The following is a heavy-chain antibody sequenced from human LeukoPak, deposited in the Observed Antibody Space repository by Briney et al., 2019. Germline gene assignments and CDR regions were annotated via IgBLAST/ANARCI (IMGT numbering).Heavy chain of an antibody. CDR1: GFTFSSFA. D-gene: IGHD2-21*02. V-gene: IGHV3-30-3*01. Sequence: PGGSLRLSCAASGFTFSSFAMHWVRQAPGKGLEWVAVISDDGSNKYYADSVKGRFTISRDNSKNTLYLQMNSLRAEDTAVYYCARVQTKPHIVVVTAVNDAFDIWGQGTMVTVSS. J-gene: IGHJ3*02. CDR3: ARVQTKPHIVVVTAVNDAFDI. CDR2: ISDDGSNK.